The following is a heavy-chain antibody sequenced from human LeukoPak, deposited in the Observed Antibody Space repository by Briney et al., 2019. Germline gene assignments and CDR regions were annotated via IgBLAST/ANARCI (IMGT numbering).Heavy chain of an antibody. CDR3: VRGEKDYYYGLDV. V-gene: IGHV3-53*01. CDR1: GFTFSSYW. CDR2: SYSTGNT. J-gene: IGHJ6*02. Sequence: GSLRLSCAASGFTFSSYWMHWVRQAPGKGLEWVSASYSTGNTYYADSVKGRFTMFRDNSENTVYLEMSSLRAEDSAMYYCVRGEKDYYYGLDVWGQGTTVTVSS. D-gene: IGHD1-26*01.